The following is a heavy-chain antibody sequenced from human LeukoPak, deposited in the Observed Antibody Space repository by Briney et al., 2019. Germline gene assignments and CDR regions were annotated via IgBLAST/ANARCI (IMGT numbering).Heavy chain of an antibody. Sequence: GGSLRLSCAASGFTFSSYAMSWVRQAPGKGLEWVSAISGSSSYIYYADSVKGRFTISRDNAKNSLYLQMNSLRAEDTAVYYCARVGVVHAFDIWGQGTMVTVSS. CDR3: ARVGVVHAFDI. V-gene: IGHV3-21*01. CDR2: ISGSSSYI. D-gene: IGHD2-15*01. J-gene: IGHJ3*02. CDR1: GFTFSSYA.